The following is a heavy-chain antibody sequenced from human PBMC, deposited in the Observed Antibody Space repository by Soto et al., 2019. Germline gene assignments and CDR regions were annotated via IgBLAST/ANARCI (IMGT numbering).Heavy chain of an antibody. J-gene: IGHJ4*02. Sequence: EVQLLESGGGLVQPGGSLRLSCAASGFTFSSYAMSWVRQAPGKGLEWVSAISGSGGSTYYADSVKGRFTISRDNAKNSLYLQMNTLRDEDTAVYYCAREGEMGDYFDYWGQGTLVTVSS. CDR2: ISGSGGST. D-gene: IGHD3-16*01. V-gene: IGHV3-23*01. CDR1: GFTFSSYA. CDR3: AREGEMGDYFDY.